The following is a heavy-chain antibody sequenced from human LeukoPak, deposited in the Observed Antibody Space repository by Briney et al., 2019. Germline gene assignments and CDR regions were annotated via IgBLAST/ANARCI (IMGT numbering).Heavy chain of an antibody. Sequence: GESLKISCKGSGYTFTTYWIAWVRQMPGKGLEWMGTIHPGDSKTRYSPSFQGQVNISVDRSNSAAYLQWSSLKASDTATYYCTRNHDISSGYYYWGQGTLVTVSS. V-gene: IGHV5-51*01. CDR3: TRNHDISSGYYY. CDR1: GYTFTTYW. J-gene: IGHJ4*02. D-gene: IGHD3-22*01. CDR2: IHPGDSKT.